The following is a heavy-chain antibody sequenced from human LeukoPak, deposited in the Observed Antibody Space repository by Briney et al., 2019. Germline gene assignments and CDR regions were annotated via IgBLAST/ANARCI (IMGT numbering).Heavy chain of an antibody. J-gene: IGHJ6*03. V-gene: IGHV3-30*01. CDR1: GFTFSSYA. CDR2: ISSDGSSK. Sequence: GGSLRLSCAASGFTFSSYAMHWVRQAPGKGLEWVAVISSDGSSKFYAGSVKGRFTISRDNSKNTLYLQMNSLRVEDTAVYYCARASEQQLGRYYYMDVWGKGTTVTVYS. CDR3: ARASEQQLGRYYYMDV. D-gene: IGHD6-13*01.